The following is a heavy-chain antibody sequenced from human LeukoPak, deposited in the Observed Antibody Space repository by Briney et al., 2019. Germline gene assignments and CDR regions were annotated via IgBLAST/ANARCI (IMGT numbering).Heavy chain of an antibody. CDR3: ARETNDWIFDY. CDR1: GYTFTSYY. CDR2: INPSGGST. J-gene: IGHJ4*02. V-gene: IGHV1-46*01. D-gene: IGHD1-1*01. Sequence: GASVKVSCKASGYTFTSYYMHWVRQAPGQGLEWMGIINPSGGSTSYAQKFQGRVTMTRDTSTSTVYMEVSSLRSEDTAVYYCARETNDWIFDYWGQGTLVTVSS.